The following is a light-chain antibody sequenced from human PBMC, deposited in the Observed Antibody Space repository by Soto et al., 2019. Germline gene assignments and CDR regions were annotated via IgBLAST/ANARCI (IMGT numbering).Light chain of an antibody. J-gene: IGKJ1*01. CDR3: QQYYRWPQT. CDR1: QSLSFI. V-gene: IGKV3-15*01. Sequence: EIVMTQSPATLSVSPGERATLSCRASQSLSFILAWYQQKPGQAPRLLIYAASTRATGIPARFSGSGSGTEFTLTISSLQSEDFAVYYCQQYYRWPQTFGQGTKVEIK. CDR2: AAS.